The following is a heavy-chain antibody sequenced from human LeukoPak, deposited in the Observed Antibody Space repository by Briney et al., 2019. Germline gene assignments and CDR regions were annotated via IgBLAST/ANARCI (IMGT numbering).Heavy chain of an antibody. CDR1: GYTFTNYG. CDR3: ARVVGDWNYSPNYYYYMDV. CDR2: ISAYNGNT. D-gene: IGHD1-7*01. J-gene: IGHJ6*03. V-gene: IGHV1-18*01. Sequence: ASVKVSCKASGYTFTNYGISWVRQAPGQGLEWMGWISAYNGNTNYAQKLQGRVTMTTDTSTSTAYMELRSLRSDDTAVYYCARVVGDWNYSPNYYYYMDVWGKGTTVTVSS.